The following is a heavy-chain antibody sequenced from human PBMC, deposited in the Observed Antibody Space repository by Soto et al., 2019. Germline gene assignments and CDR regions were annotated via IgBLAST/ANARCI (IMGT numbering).Heavy chain of an antibody. CDR3: ARDFAYFDS. V-gene: IGHV4-59*01. CDR1: NGSISTYY. D-gene: IGHD3-3*01. Sequence: PSETLSLTCTVSNGSISTYYWSWVRQAPGKGLEWIGYVYYSGTTNYNPSLKSRVSISMDTSKNQFSLNLDSVTAADTAVYFCARDFAYFDSWGQGTLVTVSS. J-gene: IGHJ4*02. CDR2: VYYSGTT.